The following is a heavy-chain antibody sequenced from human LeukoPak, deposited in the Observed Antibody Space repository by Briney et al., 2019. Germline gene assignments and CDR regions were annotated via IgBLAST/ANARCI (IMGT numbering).Heavy chain of an antibody. CDR1: GFNVSRNY. CDR2: IYRGGTI. V-gene: IGHV3-53*01. J-gene: IGHJ4*02. CDR3: ARAGRDGDPDHFDY. Sequence: GGSLRLSCAASGFNVSRNYMSWVRQAPGKGLEWVSLIYRGGTIYYADSVKARFTISRDNSKNTLFLQMNSLRAEDTAVYYCARAGRDGDPDHFDYWGQGTLVTVSS. D-gene: IGHD4-17*01.